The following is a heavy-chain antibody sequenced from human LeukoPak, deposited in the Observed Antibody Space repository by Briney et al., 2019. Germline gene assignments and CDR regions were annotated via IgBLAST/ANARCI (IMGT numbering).Heavy chain of an antibody. CDR2: ISGNCDST. Sequence: SGESLTLSCAASGFAFDDYAMHWVRQAPGTGLEWVSLISGNCDSTYQPDPVKGRFTNSRYNSKHSLYLPMNSLRTEDTALCYCAKDSRGDVYKSRFDYWGQGNLVTVSP. CDR1: GFAFDDYA. V-gene: IGHV3-43*02. D-gene: IGHD5-24*01. CDR3: AKDSRGDVYKSRFDY. J-gene: IGHJ4*02.